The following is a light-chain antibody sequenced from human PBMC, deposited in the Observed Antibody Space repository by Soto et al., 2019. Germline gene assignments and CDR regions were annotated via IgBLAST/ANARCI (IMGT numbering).Light chain of an antibody. CDR2: NVS. V-gene: IGKV2-30*01. CDR3: MQSTNWPPYT. Sequence: EVVMTQSPLSLPVTLGQPASISCRSSQSLAYIDGNTYLTWVHQRPGQSPRRLIYNVSNRDSGVPDRFSGSVSVTDFTLKISRVEAEDVGIYYCMQSTNWPPYTFGQGTKLEIK. J-gene: IGKJ2*01. CDR1: QSLAYIDGNTY.